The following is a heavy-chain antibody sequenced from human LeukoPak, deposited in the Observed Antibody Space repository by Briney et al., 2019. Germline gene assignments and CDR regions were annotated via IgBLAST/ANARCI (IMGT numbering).Heavy chain of an antibody. J-gene: IGHJ3*02. CDR2: ISHSGST. CDR3: ARVRGSSGSYDAFDI. V-gene: IGHV4-4*02. CDR1: GDSISSHKW. D-gene: IGHD3-10*01. Sequence: SGTLSLTCTVSGDSISSHKWWWCWVRQPPGKGLEWIGEISHSGSTSYNPSLKSRVTIAADMSKNQFSLKLSSVAAADTAVYYCARVRGSSGSYDAFDIWGQGTMVTVSS.